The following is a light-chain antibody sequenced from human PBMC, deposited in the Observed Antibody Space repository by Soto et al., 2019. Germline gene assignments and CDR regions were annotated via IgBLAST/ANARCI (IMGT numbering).Light chain of an antibody. CDR2: GAS. Sequence: EIVLTQSPGTLSLSPGKRATISCRASQSVSSSYLAWYQQKPGQAPRLLIYGASSKATGIPDRFSGSGSGTDFSLTISRLEPEDVAAYYCQQYSSSPNTFGEGTKLEIK. J-gene: IGKJ2*01. CDR3: QQYSSSPNT. V-gene: IGKV3-20*01. CDR1: QSVSSSY.